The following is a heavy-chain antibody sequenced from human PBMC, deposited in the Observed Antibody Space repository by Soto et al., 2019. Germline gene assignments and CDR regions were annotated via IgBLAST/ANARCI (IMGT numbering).Heavy chain of an antibody. V-gene: IGHV4-30-2*01. Sequence: SETLSLTCAVSGGSISSGGYSWSWIRQPPGKGLEWIGYIYHSGSTYYNPSLKSRVTISVDRSKNQFSLKLSSVTAADTAVYYCARVTGYYYDSSGYSRGYYFDYWGQGTLVTVSS. J-gene: IGHJ4*02. CDR2: IYHSGST. D-gene: IGHD3-22*01. CDR3: ARVTGYYYDSSGYSRGYYFDY. CDR1: GGSISSGGYS.